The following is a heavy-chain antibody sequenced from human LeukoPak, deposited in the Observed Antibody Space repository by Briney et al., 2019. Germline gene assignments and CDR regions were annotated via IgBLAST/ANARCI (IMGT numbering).Heavy chain of an antibody. J-gene: IGHJ4*02. CDR1: GGSFSSSGLY. CDR2: IYHTGGT. V-gene: IGHV4-39*07. CDR3: ANLLGSGSYYNPYFDY. Sequence: SGTLSLTCTVSGGSFSSSGLYWDWLRQPPGRGLEYFGSIYHTGGTYHNPSLKSRVTISVDKSKNQFSLKLSSVTAADTAVYYCANLLGSGSYYNPYFDYWGQGTLVTVSS. D-gene: IGHD3-10*01.